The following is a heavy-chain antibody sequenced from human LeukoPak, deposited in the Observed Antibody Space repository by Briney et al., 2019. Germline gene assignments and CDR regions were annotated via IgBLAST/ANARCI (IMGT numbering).Heavy chain of an antibody. Sequence: ASVKVSCKASGYTFTSYGISWVRQAPGQGLEWMGWISAYNGNTNCAQKLQGRVTMTTDTSTSTAYMELRSLRSDGTAVYYCARDESPIVVVITTSDDAFDIWGQGAMVTVSS. CDR1: GYTFTSYG. J-gene: IGHJ3*02. CDR2: ISAYNGNT. V-gene: IGHV1-18*01. CDR3: ARDESPIVVVITTSDDAFDI. D-gene: IGHD3-22*01.